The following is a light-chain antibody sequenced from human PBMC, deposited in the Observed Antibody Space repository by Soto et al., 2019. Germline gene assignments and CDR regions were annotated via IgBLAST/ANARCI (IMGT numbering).Light chain of an antibody. CDR1: ESVSGN. Sequence: EIVMTQSPATLSVSPGERATLSCRASESVSGNLAWYQQKPGQAPRLLIYDTASRATAIPARFSGSGSGTECTLTISSLQSEDFAVYYCQQYSKWPTFDQGTRLEIK. J-gene: IGKJ5*01. CDR3: QQYSKWPT. CDR2: DTA. V-gene: IGKV3-15*01.